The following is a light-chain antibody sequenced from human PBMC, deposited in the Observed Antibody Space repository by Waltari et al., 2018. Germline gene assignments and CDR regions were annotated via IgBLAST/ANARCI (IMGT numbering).Light chain of an antibody. J-gene: IGKJ4*01. CDR1: TSVLASSTNKNY. CDR2: WAS. CDR3: HQYYRLPLT. Sequence: DIVMTQSPDSLAVSLGERATINCNSWTSVLASSTNKNYLAWYQQKPGQPPKLLISWASTRESGVPDRFSGSGSGTDFTLTISSLQAEDVAVYYCHQYYRLPLTFGGGTKVELK. V-gene: IGKV4-1*01.